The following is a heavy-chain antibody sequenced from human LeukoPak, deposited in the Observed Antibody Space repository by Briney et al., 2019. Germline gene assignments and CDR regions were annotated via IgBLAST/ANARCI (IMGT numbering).Heavy chain of an antibody. CDR1: GGSFSGYY. CDR2: INHSGST. V-gene: IGHV4-34*01. Sequence: SETLSLTCAVYGGSFSGYYWSWIRQPPGKGLEWIGEINHSGSTNYNPSLKSRVTISVDTSKNQFSLKLSSVTAADTAVYHCARVCDSSGYFDYWGQGTLVTVSS. D-gene: IGHD3-22*01. CDR3: ARVCDSSGYFDY. J-gene: IGHJ4*02.